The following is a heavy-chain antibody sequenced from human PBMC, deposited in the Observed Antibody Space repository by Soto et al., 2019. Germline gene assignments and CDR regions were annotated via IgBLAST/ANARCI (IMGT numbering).Heavy chain of an antibody. CDR3: ATRYFDWLPNYYGMDV. CDR1: GFTVSSNY. CDR2: IYSGGST. J-gene: IGHJ6*02. D-gene: IGHD3-9*01. Sequence: EVQLVESGGGLIQPGGSLRLSCAASGFTVSSNYMSWVRQAPGKGLEWVSVIYSGGSTYYADSVKGRFTISRDNSENTLYLQMNSLRAEDTAVYYCATRYFDWLPNYYGMDVWGQGTTVTVSS. V-gene: IGHV3-53*01.